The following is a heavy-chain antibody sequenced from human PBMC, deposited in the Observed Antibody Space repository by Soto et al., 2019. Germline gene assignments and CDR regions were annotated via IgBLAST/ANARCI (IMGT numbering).Heavy chain of an antibody. J-gene: IGHJ4*01. Sequence: PGGSLRLSCAASGFIFSNYAISWVRQAPGEGLEWVSAISDSGGRKYYADFVRGRFTISRDNSKNTLDLQMNSLRVEDTAVYYCAKEDKLGVKPSTPFIDYWGQGALVTLSS. D-gene: IGHD2-15*01. CDR1: GFIFSNYA. CDR3: AKEDKLGVKPSTPFIDY. V-gene: IGHV3-23*01. CDR2: ISDSGGRK.